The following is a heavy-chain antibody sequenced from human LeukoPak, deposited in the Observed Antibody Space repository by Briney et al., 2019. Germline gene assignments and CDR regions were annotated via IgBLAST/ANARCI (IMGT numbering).Heavy chain of an antibody. CDR1: GFTFGNAW. D-gene: IGHD6-13*01. J-gene: IGHJ5*02. CDR3: PFTHSSSWYFWFDP. Sequence: GGSLRLSCAASGFTFGNAWMTWVRQAPGKGLEWVGRIKSKIDDGTTDYGAPVKGRFIISRDDSKNTLYLQMNSLKTEDTGVYYCPFTHSSSWYFWFDPWGQGTLVTVSS. V-gene: IGHV3-15*01. CDR2: IKSKIDDGTT.